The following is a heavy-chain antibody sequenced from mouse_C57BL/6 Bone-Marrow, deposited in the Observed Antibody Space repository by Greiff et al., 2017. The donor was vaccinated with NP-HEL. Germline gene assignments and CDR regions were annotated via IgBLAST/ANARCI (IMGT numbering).Heavy chain of an antibody. CDR1: GFNIKDDY. CDR2: IDPENGDT. CDR3: TPDGYYPYWYFDV. Sequence: VQLQQSGAELVRPGASVKLSCTASGFNIKDDYMHWVKPRPEQGLEWIGWIDPENGDTEYASKFQGKATITADTSYNTAYMQLSSLTSQDTAVYYCTPDGYYPYWYFDVWGTGTTVTVSS. V-gene: IGHV14-4*01. J-gene: IGHJ1*03. D-gene: IGHD2-3*01.